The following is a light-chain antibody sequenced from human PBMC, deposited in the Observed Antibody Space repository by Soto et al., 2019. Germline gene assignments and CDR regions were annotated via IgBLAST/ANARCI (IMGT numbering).Light chain of an antibody. CDR2: EVS. CDR3: FSYTSSGTYV. V-gene: IGLV2-14*01. CDR1: SSDVGNYKY. Sequence: LAQPASVSGSPGQSITISCTGTSSDVGNYKYVSWYQQHPGKAPKLMIYEVSNRPSGVSNRFSGSKSGNTASLTISGLQAEDETDYYCFSYTSSGTYVFGTGTKVTVL. J-gene: IGLJ1*01.